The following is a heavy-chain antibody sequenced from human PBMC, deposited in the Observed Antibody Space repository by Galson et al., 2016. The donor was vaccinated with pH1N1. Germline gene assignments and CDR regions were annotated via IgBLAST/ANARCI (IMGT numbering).Heavy chain of an antibody. V-gene: IGHV6-1*01. Sequence: CAISGDSVSSNSAAWNWIRQSPSRGLEWLGRTYYRSKWFYNYAVSVQGRITINPDTSKNQFSLRLTSVTPEDTAVYYCARHSPGRAVGVFDCWGRGTLVNVSS. CDR1: GDSVSSNSAA. CDR2: TYYRSKWFY. D-gene: IGHD6-19*01. J-gene: IGHJ4*02. CDR3: ARHSPGRAVGVFDC.